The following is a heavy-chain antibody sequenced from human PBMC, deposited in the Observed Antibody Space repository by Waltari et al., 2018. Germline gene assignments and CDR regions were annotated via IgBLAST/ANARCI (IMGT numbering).Heavy chain of an antibody. V-gene: IGHV4-34*01. Sequence: QVQLQQWGAGLLKPSETLSLTCAVYDGSFSGYFWSWIRQSPGKGLEWIGQINRDGSNIYNPSLKSRVAMSVDTLKGQISLRRTSVTAADAAVYYCARVGDYHGSGRFGLDVWGQGTRVTVSS. D-gene: IGHD3-10*01. CDR1: DGSFSGYF. CDR3: ARVGDYHGSGRFGLDV. CDR2: INRDGSN. J-gene: IGHJ6*02.